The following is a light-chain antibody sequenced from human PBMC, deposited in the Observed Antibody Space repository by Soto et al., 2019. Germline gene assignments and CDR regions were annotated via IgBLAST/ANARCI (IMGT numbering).Light chain of an antibody. CDR3: QHYNSYSEA. V-gene: IGKV1-5*01. J-gene: IGKJ1*01. Sequence: DIQMTQSPSSLSASVGERVTITCRASQSVSNLWSWYQQKPGKAPKFLIYDASTLKSGVPSRFSGSGSGTEFTLTISSLQPDDFATYYCQHYNSYSEAFGQGTKVDIK. CDR2: DAS. CDR1: QSVSNL.